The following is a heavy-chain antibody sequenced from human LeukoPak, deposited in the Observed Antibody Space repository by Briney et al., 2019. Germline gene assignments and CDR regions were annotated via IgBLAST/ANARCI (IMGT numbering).Heavy chain of an antibody. CDR3: ARGRQLVGDYFDY. J-gene: IGHJ4*02. D-gene: IGHD6-6*01. CDR1: GGSISSYY. Sequence: PSETLSLTCTVSGGSISSYYWSWLRQPPGKGLEWIGYIYYSGSTNYNPSLKSRVTISVDTSKNQFSLKLSSVTAADTAVYYCARGRQLVGDYFDYWGQGTLVTVSS. CDR2: IYYSGST. V-gene: IGHV4-59*01.